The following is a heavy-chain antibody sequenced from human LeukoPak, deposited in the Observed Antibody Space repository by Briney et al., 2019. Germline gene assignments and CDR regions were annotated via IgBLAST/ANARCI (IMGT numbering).Heavy chain of an antibody. CDR1: GFTFSTYA. D-gene: IGHD6-6*01. J-gene: IGHJ3*02. V-gene: IGHV3-23*01. CDR3: ARGQQLAHDAFDI. Sequence: GGSLRLSCEASGFTFSTYAMNWVRQAPGKGLEWVSGISGSGGSKYYVESVKGRFTISRDNSKNTLYLQMNSLRAEDTAVYYCARGQQLAHDAFDIWGQGTMVTVSS. CDR2: ISGSGGSK.